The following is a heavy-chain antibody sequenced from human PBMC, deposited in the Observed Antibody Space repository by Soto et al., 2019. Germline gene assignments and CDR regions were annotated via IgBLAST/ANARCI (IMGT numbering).Heavy chain of an antibody. Sequence: QVQLVQSGAEVKKTGSSVKVSCKASGGTFSIYGFSWVRQAPGQGPEWIGGIIPILTTPNYAQKFHGRVTIVADESTTTVYMELSSLNSEDTAVYYCATSVGIAPTGEDGMDVWGQGTSVTVSS. D-gene: IGHD2-8*02. V-gene: IGHV1-69*01. J-gene: IGHJ6*02. CDR1: GGTFSIYG. CDR2: IIPILTTP. CDR3: ATSVGIAPTGEDGMDV.